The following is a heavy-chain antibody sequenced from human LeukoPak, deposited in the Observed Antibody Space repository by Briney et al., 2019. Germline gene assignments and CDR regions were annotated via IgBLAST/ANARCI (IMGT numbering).Heavy chain of an antibody. V-gene: IGHV3-30*01. D-gene: IGHD3-3*01. CDR3: ARELWSGSPLDY. Sequence: TGGSLRLSCAASGFTFNSYAMHWVRQAPGKGLEWVAVISYDGSNKYYADSVKGRFTISRVNSKNTLYLQMNSLRAEDTAVYYCARELWSGSPLDYWGQGTLVTVSS. J-gene: IGHJ4*02. CDR1: GFTFNSYA. CDR2: ISYDGSNK.